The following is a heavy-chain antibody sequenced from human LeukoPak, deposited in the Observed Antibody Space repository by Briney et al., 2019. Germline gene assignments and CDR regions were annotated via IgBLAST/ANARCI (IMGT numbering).Heavy chain of an antibody. V-gene: IGHV3-23*01. Sequence: PGGSLRLSCAASGFTFSNYAMSWVRQAPGKGLEWVSAISGSGGSTYYADSVKGRFTISRDTSKNTLYLQMNSLRAEDTAVYYCAKGTFLTAYCGGDYWGQGTLVTVSS. D-gene: IGHD2-21*01. J-gene: IGHJ4*02. CDR2: ISGSGGST. CDR3: AKGTFLTAYCGGDY. CDR1: GFTFSNYA.